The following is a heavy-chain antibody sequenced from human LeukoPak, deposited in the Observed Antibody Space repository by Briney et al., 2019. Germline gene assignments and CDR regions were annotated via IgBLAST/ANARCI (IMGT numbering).Heavy chain of an antibody. V-gene: IGHV4-61*02. Sequence: SETLSLACTVSGGSISSGSYYWSWIRQPAGKGLEWIGRIYTSGSTNYNPSLKSRVTISVDRSKNQFSLKLSSVTAADTAVYYCARVITSTGGWFDPWGQGTLVTVSS. CDR1: GGSISSGSYY. CDR2: IYTSGST. J-gene: IGHJ5*02. D-gene: IGHD3-22*01. CDR3: ARVITSTGGWFDP.